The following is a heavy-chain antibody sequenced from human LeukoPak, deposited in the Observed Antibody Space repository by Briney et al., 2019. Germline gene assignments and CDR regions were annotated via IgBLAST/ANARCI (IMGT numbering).Heavy chain of an antibody. V-gene: IGHV3-23*01. D-gene: IGHD3-10*01. CDR1: GFTFSSYA. CDR3: AKHPLMVRGVITFDY. J-gene: IGHJ4*02. CDR2: ISGSGGST. Sequence: PGGSLRLSCAASGFTFSSYAMSWVRQAPGKGLDWVSAISGSGGSTYYADSVKGRFTISRDNSKNTLYLQMNSLRAEDTAVYYCAKHPLMVRGVITFDYWGQGTLVTVSS.